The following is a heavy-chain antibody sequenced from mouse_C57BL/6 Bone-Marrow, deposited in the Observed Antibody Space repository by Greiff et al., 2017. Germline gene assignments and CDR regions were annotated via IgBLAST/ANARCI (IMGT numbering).Heavy chain of an antibody. CDR3: ARDYGSSYWYVDV. V-gene: IGHV1-85*01. J-gene: IGHJ1*03. D-gene: IGHD1-1*01. CDR2: IYPRDGST. CDR1: GYTFTSYD. Sequence: VQLQQSGPELVKPGASVKLSCKASGYTFTSYDINWVKQRPGQGLEWIGWIYPRDGSTKYNEKFKGKATLTVDTSSSTAYMELHSLTSEDSAVEFCARDYGSSYWYVDVWGTGTTVTDSS.